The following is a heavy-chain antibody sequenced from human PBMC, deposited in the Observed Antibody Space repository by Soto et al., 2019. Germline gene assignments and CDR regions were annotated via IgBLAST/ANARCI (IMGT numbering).Heavy chain of an antibody. D-gene: IGHD3-16*01. Sequence: PGRYPEISSAAYRVTCSSYWLQWVRQVPGKGLLWVSRIDEYGSTINYADSVKGRFTISRDNARNTLYLEMNILRAEDTALYYCTRDNGGKGAVWGPGTLGTVSS. CDR3: TRDNGGKGAV. CDR1: RVTCSSYW. CDR2: IDEYGSTI. V-gene: IGHV3-74*01. J-gene: IGHJ4*02.